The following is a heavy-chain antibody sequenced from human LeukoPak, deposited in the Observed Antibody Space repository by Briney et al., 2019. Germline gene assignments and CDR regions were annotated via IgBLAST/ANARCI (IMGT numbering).Heavy chain of an antibody. V-gene: IGHV3-30*04. CDR1: GFTFSRYD. J-gene: IGHJ5*02. CDR2: TPDDGKKK. D-gene: IGHD6-13*01. CDR3: ARAAAETGAFRDNWFDP. Sequence: GGSLRLSCVAFGFTFSRYDVHRVRQAPGKGLEWVAVTPDDGKKKIYADSVKGRFTISRDNSKNTLYLQMSSLRAEDTALYYCARAAAETGAFRDNWFDPWGQGTLVTVSS.